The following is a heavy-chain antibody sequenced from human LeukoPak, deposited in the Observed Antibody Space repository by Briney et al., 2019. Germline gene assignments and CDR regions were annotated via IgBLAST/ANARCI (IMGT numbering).Heavy chain of an antibody. CDR1: GYTFTGYY. V-gene: IGHV1-2*02. D-gene: IGHD1-26*01. CDR3: ARDLSGSHTSVGFDY. J-gene: IGHJ4*02. Sequence: ASVKVSCKASGYTFTGYYMHWVRQAPGQGLEWMGWINPNSGGTNYAQKFQGRVTMTRDTSTSTVYMELSSLRSEDTAVYYCARDLSGSHTSVGFDYWGQGTLVTVSS. CDR2: INPNSGGT.